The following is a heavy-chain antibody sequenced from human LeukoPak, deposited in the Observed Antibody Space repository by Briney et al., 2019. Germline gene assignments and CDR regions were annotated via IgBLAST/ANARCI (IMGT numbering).Heavy chain of an antibody. CDR3: ARRSTGIAAAGPTSFDY. CDR1: GGTFSSYA. V-gene: IGHV1-69*05. J-gene: IGHJ4*02. CDR2: IIPIFGTA. D-gene: IGHD6-13*01. Sequence: SSVKVSCKASGGTFSSYAISWVRQAPGQGLEWMGGIIPIFGTAKYAQKFQGRVTITTDESTSTAYMELSSLRSEDTAVYYCARRSTGIAAAGPTSFDYWGQGTLVTVSS.